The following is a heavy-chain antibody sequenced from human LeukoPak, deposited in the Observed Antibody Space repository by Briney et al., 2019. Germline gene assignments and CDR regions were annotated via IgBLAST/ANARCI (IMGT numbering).Heavy chain of an antibody. J-gene: IGHJ2*01. CDR2: ISGSGGNT. V-gene: IGHV3-23*01. D-gene: IGHD3-16*01. CDR1: GFTFDDYA. CDR3: TQGAGADTYWYFDL. Sequence: GRSLRLSCAASGFTFDDYAMHWVRQAPGKGLEWVSAISGSGGNTHYADSVKGRFTISRDNSKNTLYVQMNSLRVEDTAVYYCTQGAGADTYWYFDLWGRGTLVTVAS.